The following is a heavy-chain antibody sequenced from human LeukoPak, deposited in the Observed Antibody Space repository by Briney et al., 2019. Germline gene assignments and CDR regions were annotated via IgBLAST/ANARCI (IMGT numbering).Heavy chain of an antibody. CDR3: AKTLGSITYDAYDI. CDR1: GYTFTNYD. Sequence: ASVKVSCKASGYTFTNYDINWVRQATGQGLEWMGWINSNNGNTGYAQKFQDRFTMTRDTSISTVYMELSSLRAEDTALYYCAKTLGSITYDAYDIWGQGTMVTVSS. D-gene: IGHD7-27*01. J-gene: IGHJ3*02. CDR2: INSNNGNT. V-gene: IGHV1-8*01.